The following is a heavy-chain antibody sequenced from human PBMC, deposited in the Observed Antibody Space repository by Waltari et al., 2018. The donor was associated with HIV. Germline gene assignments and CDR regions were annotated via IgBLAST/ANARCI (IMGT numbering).Heavy chain of an antibody. CDR3: ATQAFNYDMFNGPFD. CDR1: GGTFNSYG. CDR2: IVPMFGTS. J-gene: IGHJ5*01. Sequence: QVQLVQSGTEVKRPGSSVKVSCRASGGTFNSYGINWVRQAPGQGLEWMGGIVPMFGTSSPAQKFQGRVSFTAVESTSTAYLELSSLTSEDTAMYYCATQAFNYDMFNGPFD. V-gene: IGHV1-69*12. D-gene: IGHD3-9*01.